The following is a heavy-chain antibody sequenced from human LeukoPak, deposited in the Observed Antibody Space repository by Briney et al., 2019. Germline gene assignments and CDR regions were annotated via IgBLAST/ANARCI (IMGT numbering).Heavy chain of an antibody. CDR1: GFTFSSYA. J-gene: IGHJ4*02. Sequence: GGSLRLSCAASGFTFSSYAMHWVRQAPGKGLEWVAVISYDGSNKYYADSVKGRFTISRDNSKNTLYLQMNSLRAEDTAVYYCARDRSSGWYEVDYWGQGTLVTVSS. V-gene: IGHV3-30-3*01. CDR3: ARDRSSGWYEVDY. CDR2: ISYDGSNK. D-gene: IGHD6-19*01.